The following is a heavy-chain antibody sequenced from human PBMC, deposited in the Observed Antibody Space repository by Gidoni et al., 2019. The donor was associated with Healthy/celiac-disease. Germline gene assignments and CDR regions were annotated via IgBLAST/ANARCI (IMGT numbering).Heavy chain of an antibody. CDR2: ISGSGGST. V-gene: IGHV3-23*01. D-gene: IGHD3-22*01. J-gene: IGHJ3*02. CDR3: AKNFSAMIVVVSCSGAFDI. Sequence: EVQLLASGGGFVQPGGSLSLSCAASEFTLSSHAMSWVRQAPGKGLEWVSAISGSGGSTYYADSVKGRFTISRDNSKNTLYLQMNSLRAEDTAVYYCAKNFSAMIVVVSCSGAFDIWGQGTLVTVSS. CDR1: EFTLSSHA.